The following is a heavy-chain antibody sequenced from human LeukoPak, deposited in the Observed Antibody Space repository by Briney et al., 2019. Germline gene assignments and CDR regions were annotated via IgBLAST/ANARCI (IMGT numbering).Heavy chain of an antibody. CDR1: GFTFSSYG. CDR3: AKRGSTTYHFDS. D-gene: IGHD2-2*01. J-gene: IGHJ4*02. Sequence: GGSLRLSCAASGFTFSSYGMHWVRQAPGKGLEWVAVIWYDGSNKYYADSVKGRFTISRDNSKNTLYLQMNSLRVEDTAVYYCAKRGSTTYHFDSWGQGTLVIVSS. CDR2: IWYDGSNK. V-gene: IGHV3-33*06.